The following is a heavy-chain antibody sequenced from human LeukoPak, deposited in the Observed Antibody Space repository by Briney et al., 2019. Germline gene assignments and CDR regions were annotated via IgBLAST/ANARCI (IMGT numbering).Heavy chain of an antibody. V-gene: IGHV3-7*04. Sequence: GGSLRLSCAAAGFTFSSYWMTWVRQAPGKGLEWVANIKQDGSEKYYVDSVKGRFTISRDNAQNSLSLQMNSLRAEDTAVYYCARDQYAGIWGQGTMVTVSS. CDR1: GFTFSSYW. CDR2: IKQDGSEK. J-gene: IGHJ3*02. CDR3: ARDQYAGI.